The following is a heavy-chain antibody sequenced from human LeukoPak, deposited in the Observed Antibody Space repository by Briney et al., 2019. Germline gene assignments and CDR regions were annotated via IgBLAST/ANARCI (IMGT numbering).Heavy chain of an antibody. J-gene: IGHJ4*02. D-gene: IGHD2-15*01. CDR3: ARVYCSGGSCYGSVDY. V-gene: IGHV1-18*01. CDR2: ISAYNGNT. Sequence: GASVKVSCKASGYTFTSYGISWVRQAPGQGLEWMGWISAYNGNTNYAQKLQGRVTMTTDTSTSTAYMEPRSLRSDDTAVYYCARVYCSGGSCYGSVDYWGQGTLVTVSS. CDR1: GYTFTSYG.